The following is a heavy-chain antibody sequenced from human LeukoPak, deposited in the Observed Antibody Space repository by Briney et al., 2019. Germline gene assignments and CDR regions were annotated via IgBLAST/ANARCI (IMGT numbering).Heavy chain of an antibody. D-gene: IGHD3-22*01. V-gene: IGHV3-30*03. CDR1: VFTLSIYV. J-gene: IGHJ4*02. CDR2: LSYVGSNK. Sequence: GGPLRLACAVSVFTLSIYVRKCVRPARAKKTEGVVVLSYVGSNKFYADSVKGCFTISTDNSKNTLYLQMNSLRAEDTAVYSCARDSYDSTDSYFDYWGQGTLVTVSS. CDR3: ARDSYDSTDSYFDY.